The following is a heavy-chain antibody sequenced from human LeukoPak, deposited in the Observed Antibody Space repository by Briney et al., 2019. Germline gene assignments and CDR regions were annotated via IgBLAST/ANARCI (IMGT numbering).Heavy chain of an antibody. J-gene: IGHJ4*02. Sequence: SETLSLTCTVSGGSISSYYWSWIRQPPGKGLEWIGYIYYSGSTNYNPSLKSRVTISVDTSKNQFSLKLSSVTAADTAVYCCAGQPKRWLHGFHYWGQGTLVTVSS. CDR3: AGQPKRWLHGFHY. CDR1: GGSISSYY. V-gene: IGHV4-59*01. D-gene: IGHD5-24*01. CDR2: IYYSGST.